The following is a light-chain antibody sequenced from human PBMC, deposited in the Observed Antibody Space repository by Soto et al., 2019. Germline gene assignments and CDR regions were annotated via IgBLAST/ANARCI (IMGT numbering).Light chain of an antibody. V-gene: IGKV3-20*01. Sequence: AITQSPCSLSLSPGDSATLSCRASQSVSSSYLAWYQQKPGQAPRLLIHGASSRATGIPDRISGSGSGTDFTLTISRLEPEDFAVYYCQQYGSSRITFGQGTRLEI. CDR3: QQYGSSRIT. J-gene: IGKJ5*01. CDR1: QSVSSSY. CDR2: GAS.